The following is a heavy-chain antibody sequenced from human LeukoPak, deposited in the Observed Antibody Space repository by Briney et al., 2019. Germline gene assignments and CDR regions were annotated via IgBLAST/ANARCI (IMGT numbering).Heavy chain of an antibody. CDR2: IYPGDSDT. V-gene: IGHV5-51*01. J-gene: IGHJ6*02. CDR3: ALGYCSSTSCPFYGMDV. CDR1: GYSFTSYC. Sequence: GESLKISCKGSGYSFTSYCIGWVRQMPGKGLEWMGIIYPGDSDTRYSPSFQGQVTISADKSISTAYLQWSSLKASDTAMYYCALGYCSSTSCPFYGMDVWGQGTTVTVSS. D-gene: IGHD2-2*01.